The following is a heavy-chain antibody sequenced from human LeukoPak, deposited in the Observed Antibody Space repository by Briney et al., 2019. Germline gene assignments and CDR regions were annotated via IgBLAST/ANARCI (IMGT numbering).Heavy chain of an antibody. CDR1: GGTFKNYA. D-gene: IGHD3-10*01. CDR3: ASIDTMVIKLYFYVMDV. Sequence: SVKVSCKASGGTFKNYAFSWVRQAPGQGLEWMGGIIPIVGSANYAQKFQGRVTITADESTRSAYMELSSLRSEDTAVYYCASIDTMVIKLYFYVMDVWGQGTTVTVSS. J-gene: IGHJ6*02. V-gene: IGHV1-69*13. CDR2: IIPIVGSA.